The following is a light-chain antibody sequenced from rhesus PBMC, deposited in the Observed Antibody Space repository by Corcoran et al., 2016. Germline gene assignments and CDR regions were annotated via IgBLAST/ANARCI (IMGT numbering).Light chain of an antibody. CDR2: YAN. J-gene: IGKJ4*01. V-gene: IGKV1-32*02. CDR1: QGISIY. CDR3: QQGNSNPLT. Sequence: DIQMSQSPSSLSASVGDRVTITCRASQGISIYLTWYQQKPGKAPKLLIYYANSLASGVPSRFRGSGSWTDFTLNSSSLQPEDFATYYCQQGNSNPLTFGGGTKVELK.